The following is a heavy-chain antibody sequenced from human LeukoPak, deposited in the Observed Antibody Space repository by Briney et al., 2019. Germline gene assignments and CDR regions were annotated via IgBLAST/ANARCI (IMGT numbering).Heavy chain of an antibody. Sequence: GRSLRLSCAASGFTFSSYGMHWVRQAPGKGLEWVAVIWYDGSNKYYADSVKGRFTISRDNSKNTLYLQMNSLRAEDTAVYYCARGGIIVVPAAIGAFDIWGQGTMVTVSS. CDR1: GFTFSSYG. D-gene: IGHD2-2*01. V-gene: IGHV3-33*01. CDR2: IWYDGSNK. J-gene: IGHJ3*02. CDR3: ARGGIIVVPAAIGAFDI.